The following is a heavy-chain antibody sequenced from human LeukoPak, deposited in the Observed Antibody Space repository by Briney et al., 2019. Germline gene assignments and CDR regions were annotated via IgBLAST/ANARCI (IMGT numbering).Heavy chain of an antibody. CDR2: IYYSGST. V-gene: IGHV4-59*01. Sequence: PSETLSLTCTVSGGSISSYYWSWIRQPPGKGLEWIGYIYYSGSTNYNPSLKSRVTISVDTSKNQFSLKLSSVTAADTAVYYCARDGYYDSSGHYDDAFDIWGQGTMVTVSS. J-gene: IGHJ3*02. CDR3: ARDGYYDSSGHYDDAFDI. CDR1: GGSISSYY. D-gene: IGHD3-22*01.